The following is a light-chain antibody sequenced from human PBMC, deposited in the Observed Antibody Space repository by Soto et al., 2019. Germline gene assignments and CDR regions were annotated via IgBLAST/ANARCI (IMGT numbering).Light chain of an antibody. Sequence: EIVLTQSPATLSLSPGERATLSCRASQSIAIYLAWYQQKPGQAPRLLIYDTSNRAPGIPARFSGSGSGTDFTITISSLEPEDFAVYYCQQRSSWPLTFGGGTKVETK. CDR2: DTS. CDR3: QQRSSWPLT. J-gene: IGKJ4*01. CDR1: QSIAIY. V-gene: IGKV3-11*01.